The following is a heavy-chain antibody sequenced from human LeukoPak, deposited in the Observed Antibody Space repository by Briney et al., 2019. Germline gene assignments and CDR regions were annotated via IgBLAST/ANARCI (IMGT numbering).Heavy chain of an antibody. V-gene: IGHV5-51*01. CDR3: ARGHHVVVATATWASDAFDL. J-gene: IGHJ3*01. CDR1: GYSFTRYW. D-gene: IGHD2-21*02. Sequence: GESLKISCKASGYSFTRYWIGWVRQMPGKGLEWMGIIYPGDSDSRQSPSLRGQVTISADKSINTAYLQWNSLKASDTAMYYCARGHHVVVATATWASDAFDLWGQGTMVTVSS. CDR2: IYPGDSDS.